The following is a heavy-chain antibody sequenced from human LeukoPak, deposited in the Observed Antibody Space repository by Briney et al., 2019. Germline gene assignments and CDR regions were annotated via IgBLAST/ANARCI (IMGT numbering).Heavy chain of an antibody. V-gene: IGHV3-53*01. CDR3: ARGSIYGYSSGWYFDY. CDR1: GFTVSSNY. J-gene: IGHJ4*02. CDR2: ICSGGST. Sequence: GGSVRLSCAASGFTVSSNYMSWVRQAPGGGLEWYSFICSGGSTYYADSVKGRFTISRDNSKNTLYLQMNSLRAEDTAVYYCARGSIYGYSSGWYFDYWGQGTLVTVSS. D-gene: IGHD6-19*01.